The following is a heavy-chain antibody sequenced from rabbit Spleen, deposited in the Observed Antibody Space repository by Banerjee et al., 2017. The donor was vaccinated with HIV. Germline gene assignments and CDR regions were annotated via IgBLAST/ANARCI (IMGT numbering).Heavy chain of an antibody. V-gene: IGHV1S45*01. CDR2: IDVGAGTT. Sequence: QEQLEESGGDLVKPEGSLTLTCKASGFSFSSGYDMCWVRQAPGKGLEWIGIIDVGAGTTYYATWVNGRFTISKTSSTTVTLQMTSLTAADTATYFCARDTGTSFSTYGMDLWGQGTLVTVS. CDR1: GFSFSSGYD. J-gene: IGHJ6*01. CDR3: ARDTGTSFSTYGMDL. D-gene: IGHD8-1*01.